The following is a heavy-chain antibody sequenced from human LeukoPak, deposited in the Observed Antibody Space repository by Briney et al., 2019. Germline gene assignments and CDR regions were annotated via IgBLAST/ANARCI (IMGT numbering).Heavy chain of an antibody. CDR3: AKWGDYDVLTGYYVSDY. Sequence: GGSLRLSCAASGFTFSNYAMSWVRQAPGKGLEWVSAITGSGGNTYYADSEKGRFTISRDNSKNTVFLQMNSLKAEDTAVYYCAKWGDYDVLTGYYVSDYWGQGTLVTVSS. CDR2: ITGSGGNT. D-gene: IGHD3-9*01. CDR1: GFTFSNYA. J-gene: IGHJ4*02. V-gene: IGHV3-23*01.